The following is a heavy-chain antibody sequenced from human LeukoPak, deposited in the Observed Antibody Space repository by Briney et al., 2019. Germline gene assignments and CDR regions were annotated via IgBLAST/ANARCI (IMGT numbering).Heavy chain of an antibody. CDR2: ISDSGST. Sequence: SETLSLTCTVSDDSITPFYWSWIRQSPGKGLEWIGYISDSGSTKYNPSLESRATISLDTSKSQFSLKLTSVTAADTAIYYCATPPHNHSWYKLIYWGQGTLVTVSS. D-gene: IGHD6-13*01. CDR3: ATPPHNHSWYKLIY. V-gene: IGHV4-59*01. CDR1: DDSITPFY. J-gene: IGHJ4*02.